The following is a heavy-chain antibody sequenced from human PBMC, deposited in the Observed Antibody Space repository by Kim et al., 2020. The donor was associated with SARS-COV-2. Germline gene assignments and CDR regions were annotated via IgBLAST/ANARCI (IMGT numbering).Heavy chain of an antibody. V-gene: IGHV3-30*14. CDR1: GFTFSSYD. D-gene: IGHD6-13*01. J-gene: IGHJ6*03. CDR2: ISYDGSNK. Sequence: GGSLRLSYAASGFTFSSYDMHWVRQAPGKGLEWVAVISYDGSNKYYADSVKGRFTISRDNSKNTLYLQMNSLRAEDTAMYYCARDGGSSWYYYYYLDVWGKGTTVTVSS. CDR3: ARDGGSSWYYYYYLDV.